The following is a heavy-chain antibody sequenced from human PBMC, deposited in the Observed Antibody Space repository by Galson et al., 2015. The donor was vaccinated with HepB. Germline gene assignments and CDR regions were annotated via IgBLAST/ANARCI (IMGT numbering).Heavy chain of an antibody. V-gene: IGHV5-51*03. CDR3: ARRASGTYYYDSSGYYYFDY. Sequence: QSGAEVKKPGESLKISCKGSGYSFTSYWIGWVRQMPGKGLEWMGIIYPGDSDTRYSPSFQGQVTISADKSISTAYLQWSSLKASDTAMYYCARRASGTYYYDSSGYYYFDYWGQGTLVTVSS. CDR1: GYSFTSYW. J-gene: IGHJ4*02. CDR2: IYPGDSDT. D-gene: IGHD3-22*01.